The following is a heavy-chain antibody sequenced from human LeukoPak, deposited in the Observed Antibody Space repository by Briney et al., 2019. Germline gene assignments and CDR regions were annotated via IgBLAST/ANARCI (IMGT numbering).Heavy chain of an antibody. V-gene: IGHV1-18*01. Sequence: VASVKVSCKASGYTFTSYGISWVRQAPGQGLEWMGWISAYNGNTNYAQKLQGRVTMTTDTSTSTAYMELRSPRSDDTAVYYCARGGASGYDILTGYYRYWGQGTLVTVSS. CDR2: ISAYNGNT. CDR1: GYTFTSYG. CDR3: ARGGASGYDILTGYYRY. D-gene: IGHD3-9*01. J-gene: IGHJ4*02.